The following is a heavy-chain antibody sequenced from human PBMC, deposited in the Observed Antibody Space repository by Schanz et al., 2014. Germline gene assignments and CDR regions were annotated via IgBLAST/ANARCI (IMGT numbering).Heavy chain of an antibody. V-gene: IGHV3-23*04. Sequence: DVQLVDSGGGLVQPGGSLRLSCAASGFTVSNSYIHWVRQAPGKGLEWVSAISGSGGSTVYADSVKGQFTISRDNSNNTVLLQMNSLRAEDTTVYYCAKDLYNYGIFASGGQGTLVTVSS. CDR3: AKDLYNYGIFAS. CDR2: ISGSGGST. CDR1: GFTVSNSY. D-gene: IGHD3-16*01. J-gene: IGHJ5*01.